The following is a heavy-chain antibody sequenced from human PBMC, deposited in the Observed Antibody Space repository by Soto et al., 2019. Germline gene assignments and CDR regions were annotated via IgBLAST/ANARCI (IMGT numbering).Heavy chain of an antibody. J-gene: IGHJ4*02. CDR2: MNSDGSRT. CDR1: GFTFSSDW. D-gene: IGHD6-19*01. V-gene: IGHV3-74*01. CDR3: ARGPRGWYGFDY. Sequence: EVQLVESGGVLVQPGGSLRLSCAASGFTFSSDWMHWVRQAPGKGLVWVSRMNSDGSRTTYADSVKGRFTISRDNAKNTLYLQMNSLRAEDTAVYYCARGPRGWYGFDYWGQGTLVTVSS.